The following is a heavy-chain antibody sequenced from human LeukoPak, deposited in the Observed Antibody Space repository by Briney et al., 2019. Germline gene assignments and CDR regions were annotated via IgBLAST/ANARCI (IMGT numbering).Heavy chain of an antibody. Sequence: ASVKVSCKASGYTFTSYGISWVRQAPGQGPEWMGWISPFNGYTNFARNLRGRVTMTTDTSTSTAYMELRSLRSNDTAVYYCARGPLEYCSGGSCYSGRNWFDPWGQGTLVTVSS. D-gene: IGHD2-15*01. CDR2: ISPFNGYT. CDR3: ARGPLEYCSGGSCYSGRNWFDP. V-gene: IGHV1-18*01. J-gene: IGHJ5*02. CDR1: GYTFTSYG.